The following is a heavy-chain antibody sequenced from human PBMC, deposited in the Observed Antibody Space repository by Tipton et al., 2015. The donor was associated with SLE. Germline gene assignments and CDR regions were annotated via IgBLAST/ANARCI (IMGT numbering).Heavy chain of an antibody. J-gene: IGHJ4*02. V-gene: IGHV3-53*05. Sequence: LSLTCTVSGGSISSYYWSWIRQPPGKGLEWVSVIYSGGSTYYADSVKGRFTISRDNSKNTLYLQMNSLRAEDTAVYYCATLDGDDYWGQGTLVTVSS. D-gene: IGHD7-27*01. CDR1: GGSISSYY. CDR3: ATLDGDDY. CDR2: IYSGGST.